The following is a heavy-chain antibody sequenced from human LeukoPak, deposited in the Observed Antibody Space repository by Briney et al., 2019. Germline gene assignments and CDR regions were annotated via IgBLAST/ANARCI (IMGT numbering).Heavy chain of an antibody. CDR1: GFTFSSYA. V-gene: IGHV3-23*01. CDR2: ISGSGGST. D-gene: IGHD3-10*01. CDR3: AKEPRGVRGPNWFDP. Sequence: PGGSLRLSCAASGFTFSSYAMSWVRQAPGKGLEWVSAISGSGGSTYYADSVKGRFTISRDNSKNTLYLQMNRLRAEDTAVYYCAKEPRGVRGPNWFDPWGQGTLVTVSS. J-gene: IGHJ5*02.